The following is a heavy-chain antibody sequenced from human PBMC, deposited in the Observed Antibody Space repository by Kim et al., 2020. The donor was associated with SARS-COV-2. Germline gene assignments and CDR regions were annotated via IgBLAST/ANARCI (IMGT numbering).Heavy chain of an antibody. CDR1: GYTFTGYY. Sequence: ASVKVSCKASGYTFTGYYMHWVRQAPGQGLEWMGRINPNSGGTNYAQKFQGRVTMTRDTSISTAYMELSRLRSDDTAVYYCARVGNPITYYDILTGYGGWFDSWGQGTLVTVSS. CDR2: INPNSGGT. D-gene: IGHD3-9*01. J-gene: IGHJ5*01. V-gene: IGHV1-2*06. CDR3: ARVGNPITYYDILTGYGGWFDS.